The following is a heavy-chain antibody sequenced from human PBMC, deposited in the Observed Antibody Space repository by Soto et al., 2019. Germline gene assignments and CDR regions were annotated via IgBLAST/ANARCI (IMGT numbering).Heavy chain of an antibody. CDR3: VKGDNSGYSYHFDY. CDR2: ISSNGGST. CDR1: GFTFSSYA. Sequence: GGSLRLSCSASGFTFSSYAMHWVRQAPGKGLEYVSAISSNGGSTYYADSVKGRFTISRDNSKNTLYLQMSSLRAEDTAVYYCVKGDNSGYSYHFDYWGQGTLVTVSS. V-gene: IGHV3-64D*08. D-gene: IGHD3-22*01. J-gene: IGHJ4*02.